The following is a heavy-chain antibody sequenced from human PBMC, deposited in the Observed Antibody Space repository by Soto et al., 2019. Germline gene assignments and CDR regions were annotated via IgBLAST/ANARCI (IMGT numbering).Heavy chain of an antibody. J-gene: IGHJ4*01. CDR3: ARGVLH. CDR2: ISYSGST. CDR1: GGSISSDGNY. Sequence: SETLSPTCTVSGGSISSDGNYWSWIRQHPGTGLECIEHISYSGSTYYNTSLKSRFNISVDTSRNQFSLIVYSVTAADTAVYYCARGVLHWGQGTLVT. V-gene: IGHV4-31*03.